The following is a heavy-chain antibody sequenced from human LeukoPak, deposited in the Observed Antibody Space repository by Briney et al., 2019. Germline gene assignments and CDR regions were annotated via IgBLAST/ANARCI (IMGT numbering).Heavy chain of an antibody. J-gene: IGHJ4*02. Sequence: PGGSLRLSCAASGFTFSSYSMNWVRQAPGKGLEWVSSISSSSSYIYYADSVKGRFTISRDNAKNSLYLQMDSLRAEDTAVFYCVKGSSGGLDYWGQGTLVTVSS. D-gene: IGHD2-15*01. V-gene: IGHV3-21*01. CDR3: VKGSSGGLDY. CDR1: GFTFSSYS. CDR2: ISSSSSYI.